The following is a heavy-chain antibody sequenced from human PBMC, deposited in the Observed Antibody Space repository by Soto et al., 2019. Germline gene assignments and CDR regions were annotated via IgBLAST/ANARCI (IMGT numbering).Heavy chain of an antibody. V-gene: IGHV4-4*07. CDR3: ARDRHYSGNYWWYFAS. CDR2: THTSEST. CDR1: GGSISSYY. J-gene: IGHJ4*02. D-gene: IGHD1-26*01. Sequence: QVQLPESGPGLVRPSETLSLTCTVSGGSISSYYWSWIRQPAGKRLVWIGRTHTSESTNFNPSLRSLVTMSVDPSKDQFSLRLGSVTAAVTAVYFCARDRHYSGNYWWYFASWGKGTLVTVSS.